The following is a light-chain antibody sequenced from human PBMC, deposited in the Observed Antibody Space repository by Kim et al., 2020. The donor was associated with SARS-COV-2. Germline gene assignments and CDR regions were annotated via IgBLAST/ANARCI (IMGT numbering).Light chain of an antibody. CDR2: KAS. CDR3: QQYNSYRA. V-gene: IGKV1-5*03. Sequence: AAVGATVTTSCRASQSISSWLAWYQQKPGNAPKLLIYKASTLESGVPSRFSGSGSGTEFTLTISCLQPDDIATYYCQQYNSYRAFGQGTKVDIK. J-gene: IGKJ1*01. CDR1: QSISSW.